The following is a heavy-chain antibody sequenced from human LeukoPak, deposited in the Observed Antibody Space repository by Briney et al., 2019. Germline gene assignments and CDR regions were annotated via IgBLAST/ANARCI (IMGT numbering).Heavy chain of an antibody. CDR3: ARFGLGYCSSTSCSPDAFDI. CDR1: GGSISSSSYY. CDR2: IYYSGST. D-gene: IGHD2-2*03. Sequence: SETLSLTCTVSGGSISSSSYYWGWIRQPPGKGLEWIGSIYYSGSTYYNPSLKSRVTISVDTSKNQFSLKLSSVTAADTAVYYCARFGLGYCSSTSCSPDAFDIWGQGTMVTVSS. V-gene: IGHV4-39*07. J-gene: IGHJ3*02.